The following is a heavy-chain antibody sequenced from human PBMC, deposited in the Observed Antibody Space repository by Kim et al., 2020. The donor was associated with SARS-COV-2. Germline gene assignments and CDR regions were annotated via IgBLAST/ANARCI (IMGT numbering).Heavy chain of an antibody. D-gene: IGHD6-13*01. Sequence: GRFTISRDNAKNSLYLQMNSLRDEDTAVYYCARDRGNAYSSSWYYYGMDVWGQGTTVTVSS. CDR3: ARDRGNAYSSSWYYYGMDV. V-gene: IGHV3-48*02. J-gene: IGHJ6*02.